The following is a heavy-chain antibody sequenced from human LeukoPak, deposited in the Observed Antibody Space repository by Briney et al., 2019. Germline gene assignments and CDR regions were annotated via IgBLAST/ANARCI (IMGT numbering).Heavy chain of an antibody. CDR1: GFNFSIYS. V-gene: IGHV3-48*01. CDR3: ARSSRELGGYAPWELMPPFDY. CDR2: ISSSTGTI. D-gene: IGHD1-7*01. J-gene: IGHJ4*02. Sequence: GGSLRLSCAASGFNFSIYSMNWVRQAPGKGLEWVSYISSSTGTIYYVDSVKGRFTISRDNAKNSLYLQMNSLRAEDTAVYYCARSSRELGGYAPWELMPPFDYWGQGTLVTVSS.